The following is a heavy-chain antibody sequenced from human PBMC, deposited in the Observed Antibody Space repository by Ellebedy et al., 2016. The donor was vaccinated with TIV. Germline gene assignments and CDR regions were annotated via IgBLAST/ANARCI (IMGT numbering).Heavy chain of an antibody. Sequence: ASVKVSCXVSGYTLTELSMHWVRQAPGKGLEWMGGFDPEDGETIYAQKFQGRVTMTEDTSTDTAYMELRSLRSDDTAVYYCARRPGEWELLDYWGQGTLVTVSS. CDR2: FDPEDGET. CDR3: ARRPGEWELLDY. V-gene: IGHV1-24*01. D-gene: IGHD1-26*01. J-gene: IGHJ4*02. CDR1: GYTLTELS.